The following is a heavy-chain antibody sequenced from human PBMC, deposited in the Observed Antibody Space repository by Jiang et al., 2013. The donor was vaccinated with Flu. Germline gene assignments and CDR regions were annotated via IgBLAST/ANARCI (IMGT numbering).Heavy chain of an antibody. J-gene: IGHJ4*02. Sequence: VSGFIFKDYNMNWVRQAPGKGLEWVSYIGYTSRAKYYADSVKGRFTISRDNDNNSLYLQMSSLRAEDTAVYYCTREMTTTYFDSWGQGALVTVSS. CDR1: GFIFKDYN. CDR3: TREMTTTYFDS. D-gene: IGHD1-1*01. V-gene: IGHV3-48*01. CDR2: IGYTSRAK.